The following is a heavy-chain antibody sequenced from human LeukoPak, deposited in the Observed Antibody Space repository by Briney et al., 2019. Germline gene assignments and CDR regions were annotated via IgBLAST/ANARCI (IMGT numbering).Heavy chain of an antibody. J-gene: IGHJ6*03. CDR3: ARSSLTDYYYYMDV. Sequence: PSETLSLTCAVYGGSFSGYYWSWIRQPPGKGLEWIGEINHSGSTNYNPSLESRVTMSVDASKNQFSLKLSSVTAADTAVYYCARSSLTDYYYYMDVWGKGTTVTVSS. CDR1: GGSFSGYY. D-gene: IGHD6-6*01. V-gene: IGHV4-34*01. CDR2: INHSGST.